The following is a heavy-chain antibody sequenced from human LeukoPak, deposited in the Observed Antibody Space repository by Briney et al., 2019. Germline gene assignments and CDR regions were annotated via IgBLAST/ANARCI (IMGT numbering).Heavy chain of an antibody. Sequence: PSQTLSLTCTVSGGSISSGDYYWSWIRQPPGKGLEWIGYIYYSGSTNYNPSLKSRVTISVDTSKNQFSLKLSSVTAADTAVYYCARVRYNWNYLDYWGQGTLVTVSS. CDR3: ARVRYNWNYLDY. CDR2: IYYSGST. CDR1: GGSISSGDYY. D-gene: IGHD1-20*01. J-gene: IGHJ4*02. V-gene: IGHV4-61*08.